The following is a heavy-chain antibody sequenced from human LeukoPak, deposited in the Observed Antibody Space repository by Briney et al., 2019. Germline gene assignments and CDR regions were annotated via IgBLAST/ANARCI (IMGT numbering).Heavy chain of an antibody. J-gene: IGHJ5*01. CDR3: VKDPRDTYGTNWFVS. CDR1: GFSFWNYA. V-gene: IGHV3-23*01. Sequence: PGGSLRLSCVASGFSFWNYAMSWVRQAPGKGRQWVSQISGTGGATWYAGFARDRFTISRDNSKKTLYLQMSGLRVEDTAMYYCVKDPRDTYGTNWFVSWGQGTLLIVSS. CDR2: ISGTGGAT. D-gene: IGHD2-21*01.